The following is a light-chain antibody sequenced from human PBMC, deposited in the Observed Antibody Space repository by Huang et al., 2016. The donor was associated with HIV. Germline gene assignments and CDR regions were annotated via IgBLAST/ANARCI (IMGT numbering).Light chain of an antibody. J-gene: IGKJ4*01. CDR3: QQFSSYSPLT. V-gene: IGKV1-9*01. Sequence: IQLTQSPSSLSASVGDRVTITCRASQGISNSLVWYQQKPGRAPKLLICAASTLQSGVTSRFSGSGSGTDFTLTISSLQPEDSATYYCQQFSSYSPLTFGGGTKVEIK. CDR1: QGISNS. CDR2: AAS.